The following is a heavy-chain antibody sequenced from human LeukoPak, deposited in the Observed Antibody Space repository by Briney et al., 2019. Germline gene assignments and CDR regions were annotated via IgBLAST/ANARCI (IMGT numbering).Heavy chain of an antibody. D-gene: IGHD3/OR15-3a*01. V-gene: IGHV3-30*02. J-gene: IGHJ5*02. CDR3: AKETWTAWFDP. Sequence: GRFTISRDNSKNTLYLQMNSLRAEDTAVYYCAKETWTAWFDPWGQGTLVTVSS.